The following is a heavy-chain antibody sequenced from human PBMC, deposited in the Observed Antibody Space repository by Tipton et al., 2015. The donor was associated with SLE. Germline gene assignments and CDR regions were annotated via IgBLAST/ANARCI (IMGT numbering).Heavy chain of an antibody. CDR3: ARAAVYGAYYYGLDV. Sequence: TLSLTCTISGDSLTNNNYYWTWIRQPAGKGLEWVGHINTGGSSNYNPSLKSRVTISVDTSKKQLSLKVTSVTASDTAVYYCARAAVYGAYYYGLDVWGQGTTVIVSS. J-gene: IGHJ6*02. CDR1: GDSLTNNNYY. CDR2: INTGGSS. V-gene: IGHV4-61*09. D-gene: IGHD4-17*01.